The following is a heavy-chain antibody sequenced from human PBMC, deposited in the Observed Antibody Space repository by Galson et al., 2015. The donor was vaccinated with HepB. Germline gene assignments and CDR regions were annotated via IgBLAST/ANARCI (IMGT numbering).Heavy chain of an antibody. D-gene: IGHD6-19*01. J-gene: IGHJ4*02. CDR2: ISYHGSNQ. Sequence: SLRLSCAASGFTFSSYGMHWVRQAPGKGLEWVAAISYHGSNQYYEDSVKGRFTISRDNSKNTLYLQMNSLRAEDTAVYYRAKVGSSDWYKFDYWGQGTVVTVSS. V-gene: IGHV3-30*18. CDR1: GFTFSSYG. CDR3: AKVGSSDWYKFDY.